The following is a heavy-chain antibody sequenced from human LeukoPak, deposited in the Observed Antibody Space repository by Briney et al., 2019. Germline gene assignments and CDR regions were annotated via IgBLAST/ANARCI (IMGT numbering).Heavy chain of an antibody. Sequence: SETLPLTCTVSGGSISSYYWSWIRQPAGKGLEWIGRIYTSGSTNYNPSLKSRVTMSVDTSKNQFSLKLSSVTAADTAVYYCARLHYDSSGYYNDYWGQGTLVTVSS. CDR3: ARLHYDSSGYYNDY. D-gene: IGHD3-22*01. V-gene: IGHV4-4*07. CDR1: GGSISSYY. CDR2: IYTSGST. J-gene: IGHJ4*02.